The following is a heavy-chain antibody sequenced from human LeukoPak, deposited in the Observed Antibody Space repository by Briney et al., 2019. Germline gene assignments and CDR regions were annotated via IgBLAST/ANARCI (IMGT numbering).Heavy chain of an antibody. D-gene: IGHD6-13*01. CDR3: ARGAAAGLNWFDT. J-gene: IGHJ5*02. V-gene: IGHV3-21*01. CDR1: GFTFNSYS. Sequence: GGSLRLSCAASGFTFNSYSMHWVRQAPGKGLEWVSSITSHGTYIYHADSTKGRFTISRDNAKNSLYLQMNSLRAEDTAVYSCARGAAAGLNWFDTWGRGTQVTVSS. CDR2: ITSHGTYI.